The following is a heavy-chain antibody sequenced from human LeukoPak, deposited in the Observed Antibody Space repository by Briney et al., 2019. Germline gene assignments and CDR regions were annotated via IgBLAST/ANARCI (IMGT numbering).Heavy chain of an antibody. Sequence: PGGSLRLPCAASGFTFSSYWMSWVRQAPGKGLEWVANIKQDGSEKYYVDSVKGRFTISRDNAKNSLYLQMNSLRAEDTAVYYCARGSPFEPAALPFDYWGQGTLVTVSS. D-gene: IGHD2-2*01. CDR3: ARGSPFEPAALPFDY. CDR1: GFTFSSYW. V-gene: IGHV3-7*01. CDR2: IKQDGSEK. J-gene: IGHJ4*02.